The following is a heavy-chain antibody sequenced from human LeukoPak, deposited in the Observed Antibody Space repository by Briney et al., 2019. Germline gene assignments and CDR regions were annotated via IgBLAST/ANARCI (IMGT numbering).Heavy chain of an antibody. J-gene: IGHJ5*02. CDR2: INPSGGSP. CDR3: ASHRGSGSYYYPRNWFDP. D-gene: IGHD3-10*01. V-gene: IGHV1-46*01. Sequence: ASVKVSCKASGYTFTSYHLHWVRQAPGQGLEWMGIINPSGGSPNYAQKFQGRVTMTRDMSTSTAYMELSSLRSEDTAVYYCASHRGSGSYYYPRNWFDPWGQGTLVTVSS. CDR1: GYTFTSYH.